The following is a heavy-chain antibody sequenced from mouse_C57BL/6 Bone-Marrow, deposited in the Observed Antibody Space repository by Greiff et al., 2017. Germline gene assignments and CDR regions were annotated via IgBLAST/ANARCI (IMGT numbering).Heavy chain of an antibody. CDR2: INPNYGTT. CDR3: RRRVITTVVAMDY. Sequence: EVQLQQSGPELVKPGASVKISCKASGYSFTDYNMNWVKQSNGKSLEWIGVINPNYGTTSYNQKFKGKATLTVDQSSSTAYMQLNSLTSEDSAGYYGRRRVITTVVAMDYWGQGTSVTVSS. J-gene: IGHJ4*01. CDR1: GYSFTDYN. V-gene: IGHV1-39*01. D-gene: IGHD1-1*01.